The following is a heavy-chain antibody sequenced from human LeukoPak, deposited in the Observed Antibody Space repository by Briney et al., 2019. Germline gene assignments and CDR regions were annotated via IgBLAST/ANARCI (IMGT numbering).Heavy chain of an antibody. J-gene: IGHJ3*02. CDR2: INHSGST. CDR1: GGSFSGYY. CDR3: ARVFLGRYYGSSSTVGAFDI. D-gene: IGHD3-10*01. Sequence: PSETLSLTCAVYGGSFSGYYWSWIRQPPGKGLEWIGEINHSGSTNYNPSLKSRVTISVDTSKNQFSLKLSSVTAADTAVYYCARVFLGRYYGSSSTVGAFDIWGQGTMVSVSS. V-gene: IGHV4-34*01.